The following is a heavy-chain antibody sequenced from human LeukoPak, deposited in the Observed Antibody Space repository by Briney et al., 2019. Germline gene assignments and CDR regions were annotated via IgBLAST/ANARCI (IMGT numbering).Heavy chain of an antibody. CDR1: GFTFSSYS. Sequence: PGGSLRLSCAASGFTFSSYSMNWVRQAPGKGLEWVSSISSSSSYIYYTDSVKGRFTLSRDNAKKSLYLQMNSLRAEDTAVYYCARALHPYCSGGNCIYFDYWGQGTLVTVSS. V-gene: IGHV3-21*01. D-gene: IGHD2-15*01. CDR3: ARALHPYCSGGNCIYFDY. CDR2: ISSSSSYI. J-gene: IGHJ4*02.